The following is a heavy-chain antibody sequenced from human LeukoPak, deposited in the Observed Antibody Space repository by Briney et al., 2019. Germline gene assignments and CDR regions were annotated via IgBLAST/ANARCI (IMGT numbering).Heavy chain of an antibody. Sequence: SVKVSCKASGGTFRSYAISWVRQAPGQGLEWMGRIIPIFGTANYAQKFQGRVTITTDESTSTAYMELSSLRSEDTAVYYCARGAAYCGGDCLKPFDYWGQGTLVTVSS. V-gene: IGHV1-69*05. CDR3: ARGAAYCGGDCLKPFDY. J-gene: IGHJ4*02. D-gene: IGHD2-21*02. CDR1: GGTFRSYA. CDR2: IIPIFGTA.